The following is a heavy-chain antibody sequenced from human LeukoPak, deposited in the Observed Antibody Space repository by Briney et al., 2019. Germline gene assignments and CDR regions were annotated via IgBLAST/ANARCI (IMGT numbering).Heavy chain of an antibody. D-gene: IGHD2-8*01. CDR3: ARCANGVCNLPY. Sequence: GASVKVSCKASGYTFTGYYMHWVRQAPGQGLEWMGWINPNSGGTNYAQKFQGRVTMTKDTSISTAYMELSRLRSDDTAVYYCARCANGVCNLPYWGQGTLVTVSS. J-gene: IGHJ4*02. CDR1: GYTFTGYY. V-gene: IGHV1-2*02. CDR2: INPNSGGT.